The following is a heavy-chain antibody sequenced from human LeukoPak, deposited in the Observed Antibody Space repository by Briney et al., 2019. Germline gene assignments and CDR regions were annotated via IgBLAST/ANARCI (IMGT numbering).Heavy chain of an antibody. V-gene: IGHV4-4*07. CDR2: IHSSEGT. J-gene: IGHJ5*02. CDR1: SGSISNYY. D-gene: IGHD5-12*01. Sequence: PSETLSLTCTVSSGSISNYYWSWIRQPAGKGLEWIGRIHSSEGTIYNPSLKSRVTLSVDTSKKHFSLKLNSVTAADSAVYYCARDLATAPYNWFDPWGQGTLVTVSS. CDR3: ARDLATAPYNWFDP.